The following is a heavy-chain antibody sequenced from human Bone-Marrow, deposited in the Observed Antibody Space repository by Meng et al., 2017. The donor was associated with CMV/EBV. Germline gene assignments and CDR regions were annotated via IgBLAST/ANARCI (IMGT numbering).Heavy chain of an antibody. J-gene: IGHJ1*01. CDR1: GGSISSRNW. Sequence: WAVSGGSISSRNWWSWVRQPPGKGLEWSGEIYHSGSTNYNPFLKRRVTISVDKSKTQFSLKLSSVTAADTAVYYCGRGSQLLGYFQHWGQGTLVTVSS. D-gene: IGHD2-2*01. CDR2: IYHSGST. CDR3: GRGSQLLGYFQH. V-gene: IGHV4-4*02.